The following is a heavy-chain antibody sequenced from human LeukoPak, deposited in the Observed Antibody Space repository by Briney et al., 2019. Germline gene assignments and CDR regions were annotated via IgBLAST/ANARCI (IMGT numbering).Heavy chain of an antibody. Sequence: PSETLSLTCTVSGGSINFYYWSWIRQPAGKGLEWIGRIYSTGSTNYSPSLKSRVTISVDTAKNQLSLKLSSVTAADTAVYYCARRAGYTSSWYEYWGQGTLVTVSS. D-gene: IGHD6-13*01. J-gene: IGHJ4*02. CDR2: IYSTGST. CDR3: ARRAGYTSSWYEY. CDR1: GGSINFYY. V-gene: IGHV4-4*07.